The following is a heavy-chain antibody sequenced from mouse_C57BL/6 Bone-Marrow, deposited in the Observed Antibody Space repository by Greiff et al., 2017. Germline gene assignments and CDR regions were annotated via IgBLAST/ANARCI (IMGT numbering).Heavy chain of an antibody. D-gene: IGHD2-5*01. CDR1: GYSFTDYN. V-gene: IGHV1-39*01. CDR3: ARGRAYYSNYGRGLFAY. J-gene: IGHJ3*01. Sequence: VQLQQSGPELVKPGASVKISCKASGYSFTDYNMNWVKQSNGKSLEWIGVINPNYGTTSYNQKFKGKATLTVDPSSSTAYMQLNSLTSEDSAVYYCARGRAYYSNYGRGLFAYWGQGTLVTVSA. CDR2: INPNYGTT.